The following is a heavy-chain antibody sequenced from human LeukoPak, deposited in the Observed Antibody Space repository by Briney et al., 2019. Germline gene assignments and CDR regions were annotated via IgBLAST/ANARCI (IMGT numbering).Heavy chain of an antibody. Sequence: SETLSLTCTVSGGSISSTTYYWGWIRQPPGKGLEWIGSIYYSGSTNYNPSLKSRVTISVDTTKNQFSLKLSSVTAADTAVYYCARSNGLLFYFDYWGQGTLVTVSS. CDR3: ARSNGLLFYFDY. CDR2: IYYSGST. D-gene: IGHD3-3*01. V-gene: IGHV4-39*01. CDR1: GGSISSTTYY. J-gene: IGHJ4*02.